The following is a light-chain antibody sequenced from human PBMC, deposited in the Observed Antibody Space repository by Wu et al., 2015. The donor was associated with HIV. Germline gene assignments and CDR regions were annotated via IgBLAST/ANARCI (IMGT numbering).Light chain of an antibody. J-gene: IGKJ4*01. CDR3: QQYNSYPLT. Sequence: DFQMTQSPSTLSASVGDRVTITCRASQGISSWLAWYQQKPGKAPKLLIYKASFLETGVPSRFSGSGSGTEFTLTISGLQPDDFATYYCQQYNSYPLTFGGGTKVEIK. CDR1: QGISSW. V-gene: IGKV1-5*03. CDR2: KAS.